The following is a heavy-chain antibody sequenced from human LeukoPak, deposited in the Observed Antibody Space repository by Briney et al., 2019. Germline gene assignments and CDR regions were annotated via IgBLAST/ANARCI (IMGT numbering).Heavy chain of an antibody. D-gene: IGHD4-23*01. CDR3: ARQSGRWELYDPFHI. J-gene: IGHJ3*02. CDR2: IYYSGST. V-gene: IGHV4-39*07. CDR1: GGSISSSSYY. Sequence: SETLSLTCTVSGGSISSSSYYWGWIRQPPGKGLEWIGSIYYSGSTYYNPSLKSRVTISVDTSKNQFSLKLSSVTAADTAMYYCARQSGRWELYDPFHIWGQGTMVTVSS.